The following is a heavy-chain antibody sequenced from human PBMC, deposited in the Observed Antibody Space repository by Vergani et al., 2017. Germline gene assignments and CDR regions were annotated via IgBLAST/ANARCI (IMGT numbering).Heavy chain of an antibody. CDR3: ARTNSRRNDAFDI. D-gene: IGHD1-26*01. J-gene: IGHJ3*02. V-gene: IGHV3-33*01. CDR1: GFTFSSYG. CDR2: IWYDGSNK. Sequence: VQLVESGGGVVQPGRSLRLSCAASGFTFSSYGMHWVRQAPGKGLEWVAVIWYDGSNKYYADSVKGRLTISRDNSKNTLYLQMNSLRAEDTAVYYCARTNSRRNDAFDIWGQGTMVTVSS.